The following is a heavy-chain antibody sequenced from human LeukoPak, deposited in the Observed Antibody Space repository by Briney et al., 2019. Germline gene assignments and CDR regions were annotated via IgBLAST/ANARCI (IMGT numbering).Heavy chain of an antibody. CDR3: AKWGCSGSDCYPFDY. D-gene: IGHD2-15*01. CDR1: GFTFSSYS. J-gene: IGHJ4*02. CDR2: IYSGTT. Sequence: GGSLRLSCAASGFTFSSYSMSWVRQAPGKGLEWVSFIYSGTTHYSDSVKGRFTISRDNSKNTLYLQMNSLRAEDTALYYCAKWGCSGSDCYPFDYWGQGTLVTVSS. V-gene: IGHV3-23*05.